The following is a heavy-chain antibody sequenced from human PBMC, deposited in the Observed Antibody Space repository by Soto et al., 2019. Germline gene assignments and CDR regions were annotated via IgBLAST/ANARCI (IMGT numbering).Heavy chain of an antibody. D-gene: IGHD2-15*01. V-gene: IGHV4-59*08. Sequence: SETLSLTCTVSGGSISSYYWSWIRQPPGKGLEWIGYIYYSGSTTYKPPLKSRVTISVDTSKNQFSLKLSSVTAADTAVYYCARRRVSGSSLEGGPYYYMDVWGKGTTVTVSS. CDR3: ARRRVSGSSLEGGPYYYMDV. J-gene: IGHJ6*03. CDR2: IYYSGST. CDR1: GGSISSYY.